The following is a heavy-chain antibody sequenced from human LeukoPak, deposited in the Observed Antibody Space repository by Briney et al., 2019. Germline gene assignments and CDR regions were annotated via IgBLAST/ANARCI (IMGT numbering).Heavy chain of an antibody. D-gene: IGHD3-10*01. CDR1: GYTFTSYA. CDR2: INTGNGNT. Sequence: GASVKVSCKASGYTFTSYAIHWVRQAPGQRLEWMGWINTGNGNTRYSQKFQGRVTITGDTSASTAYMELSSLRSEDTAVYYCARDYGSGSLHYWGQGTLVTVSS. CDR3: ARDYGSGSLHY. V-gene: IGHV1-3*04. J-gene: IGHJ4*02.